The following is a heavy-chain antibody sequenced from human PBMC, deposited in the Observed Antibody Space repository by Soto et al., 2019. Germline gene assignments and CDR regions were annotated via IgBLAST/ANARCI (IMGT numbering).Heavy chain of an antibody. V-gene: IGHV3-7*01. D-gene: IGHD3-3*01. Sequence: GGSLRLSCVTYGLTFTDYWMSWVRQAPGKGLEWVANIKQDESEKNYLDSVKGRFTIPRDNAKNSLYLHMNSLRDDDTAVYYCATPVVRFLEWTTDYWGQGTLVTVSS. CDR2: IKQDESEK. J-gene: IGHJ4*02. CDR3: ATPVVRFLEWTTDY. CDR1: GLTFTDYW.